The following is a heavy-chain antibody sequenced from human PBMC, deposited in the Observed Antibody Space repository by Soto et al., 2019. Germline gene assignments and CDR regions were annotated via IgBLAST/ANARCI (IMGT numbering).Heavy chain of an antibody. CDR2: IWYDGSNK. CDR1: GFTFSSYG. V-gene: IGHV3-33*01. D-gene: IGHD4-17*01. Sequence: QVQLVESGGGVVQPGRSLRLSCAASGFTFSSYGMHWVRQAPGKGLEWVAVIWYDGSNKYYADSVKGRFTISRDNSKNTKYLQMNSLRAEDTAVYYCARSTPTDDLWGRGTLVTVSS. J-gene: IGHJ2*01. CDR3: ARSTPTDDL.